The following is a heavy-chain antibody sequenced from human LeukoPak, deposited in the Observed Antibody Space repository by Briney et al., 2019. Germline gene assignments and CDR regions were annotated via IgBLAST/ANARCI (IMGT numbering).Heavy chain of an antibody. Sequence: ASVKVSCTASGYTFTSYAMHWVRQAPGQRLEWMGWINAGNGNTKYSQKFQGRVTITRDTSASTAYMELSSLRSEDTAVYYCARANTMVREPQVSVDWFDPWGQGTLVTVSS. CDR1: GYTFTSYA. J-gene: IGHJ5*02. V-gene: IGHV1-3*01. CDR3: ARANTMVREPQVSVDWFDP. D-gene: IGHD3-10*01. CDR2: INAGNGNT.